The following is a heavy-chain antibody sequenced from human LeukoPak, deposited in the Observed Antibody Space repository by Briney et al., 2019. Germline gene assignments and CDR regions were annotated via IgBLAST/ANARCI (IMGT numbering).Heavy chain of an antibody. D-gene: IGHD6-19*01. V-gene: IGHV1-2*02. J-gene: IGHJ6*03. CDR3: ARVRKQSRGYYYFYMDV. CDR1: GYTFTGYY. CDR2: TNPNSGGT. Sequence: GASVKVSCKASGYTFTGYYMHWVRQAPGQGLEWMGWTNPNSGGTNYAQKFQGRVTMTRDTSISTAYMELRSLRSDDTAVYYCARVRKQSRGYYYFYMDVWGKGTTVTVSS.